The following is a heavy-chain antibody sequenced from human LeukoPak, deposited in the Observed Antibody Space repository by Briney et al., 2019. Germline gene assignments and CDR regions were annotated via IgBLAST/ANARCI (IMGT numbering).Heavy chain of an antibody. V-gene: IGHV1-69*05. Sequence: RASVTVSCKASGGTFSSYAISWVRQAPGQGLEWMGGIIPIFGTANYAQKFQGRVTVTTDESTSTAYMELSSLRSEDTAVYYCARDTQHFGVVTPNNWFDPWGQGTLVTVSS. J-gene: IGHJ5*02. CDR1: GGTFSSYA. CDR2: IIPIFGTA. CDR3: ARDTQHFGVVTPNNWFDP. D-gene: IGHD3-3*01.